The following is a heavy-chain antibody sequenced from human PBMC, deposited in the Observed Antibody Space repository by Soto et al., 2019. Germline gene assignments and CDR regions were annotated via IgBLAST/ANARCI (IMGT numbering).Heavy chain of an antibody. CDR2: IYYSGST. D-gene: IGHD3-10*01. Sequence: QVQLQESGPGLVKPSQTLSLTCTVSGGSISSGGYYWSWIRQHPGKGLEWIGYIYYSGSTSCNPSLKSRVTLSVDTSKNQFSLKLSSVTAADTAVYYCARDLRFGDYDGIDVWGQGTTVTVSS. CDR3: ARDLRFGDYDGIDV. V-gene: IGHV4-31*03. CDR1: GGSISSGGYY. J-gene: IGHJ6*02.